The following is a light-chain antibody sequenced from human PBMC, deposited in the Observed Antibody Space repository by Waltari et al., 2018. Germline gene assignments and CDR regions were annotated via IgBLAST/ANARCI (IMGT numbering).Light chain of an antibody. CDR1: QSVSSY. V-gene: IGKV3-11*01. Sequence: ELVLTHSPATLSLSPGERATPPCRASQSVSSYLAWYHQKPGQAPRLLIYDASNRATGIPARFSGSGSGTDFTLTISSLEPEDFAVYYCQQRSNWPPKITFGQGTRLEIK. CDR3: QQRSNWPPKIT. CDR2: DAS. J-gene: IGKJ5*01.